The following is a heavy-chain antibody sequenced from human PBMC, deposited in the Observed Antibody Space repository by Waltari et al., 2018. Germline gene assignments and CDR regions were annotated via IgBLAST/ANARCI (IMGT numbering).Heavy chain of an antibody. CDR1: GGSISSYY. Sequence: QVQLQESGPGLVKPSETLSLTCTVSGGSISSYYWSWIRQPPGKGLEWIGYIYYSGSTNYNPSLKSRVTRSVDTSKNQFSLKLSSVTAADTAVYYCARAVSGYYDSSGYYIDYWGQGTLVTVSS. V-gene: IGHV4-59*01. CDR3: ARAVSGYYDSSGYYIDY. CDR2: IYYSGST. D-gene: IGHD3-22*01. J-gene: IGHJ4*02.